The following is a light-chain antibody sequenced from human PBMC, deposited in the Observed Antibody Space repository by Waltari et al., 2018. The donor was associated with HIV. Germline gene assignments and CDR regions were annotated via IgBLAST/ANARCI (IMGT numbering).Light chain of an antibody. Sequence: EIVMLQSPATLSVSPGERDTLSCRASQSVSSKLAWYQQKPGQAPRLLIYGASTRSTGIPGRFSGSESGTEFILTISSLQSEDCAVYYCQQYYKWPLTFGQGTRLEIK. CDR2: GAS. J-gene: IGKJ5*01. V-gene: IGKV3D-15*01. CDR1: QSVSSK. CDR3: QQYYKWPLT.